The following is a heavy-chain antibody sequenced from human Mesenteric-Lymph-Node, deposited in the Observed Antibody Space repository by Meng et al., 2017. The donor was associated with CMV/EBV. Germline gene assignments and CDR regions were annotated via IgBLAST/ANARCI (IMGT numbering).Heavy chain of an antibody. V-gene: IGHV1-3*04. CDR3: ARHXNGQGEAVKFDY. D-gene: IGHD6-19*01. J-gene: IGHJ4*02. Sequence: QVQXXXSGAEGKEPGASVKVSWXASGYXFTNYAIHWVRQAPGQKFEWXGWINXGNGDXRYSQXLQGXXXFTMXXXASTAXXXLSXLXXEDTXXXYCARHXNGQGEAVKFDYWGQGTLVTVSS. CDR2: INXGNGDX. CDR1: GYXFTNYA.